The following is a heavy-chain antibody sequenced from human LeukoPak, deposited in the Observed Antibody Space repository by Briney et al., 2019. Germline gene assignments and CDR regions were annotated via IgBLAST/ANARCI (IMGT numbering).Heavy chain of an antibody. V-gene: IGHV4-34*01. CDR3: ARTLVAGTRGYYYYYYGMDV. J-gene: IGHJ6*02. D-gene: IGHD6-19*01. CDR2: INPSGST. Sequence: SETLSLTCAVYGGSFSGYYWSWIRQPPGKGLEWIGEINPSGSTNYNPSLKSRVTISVDTSKNQFSLKLSSVTAADTAVYYCARTLVAGTRGYYYYYYGMDVWGQGTTVTVSS. CDR1: GGSFSGYY.